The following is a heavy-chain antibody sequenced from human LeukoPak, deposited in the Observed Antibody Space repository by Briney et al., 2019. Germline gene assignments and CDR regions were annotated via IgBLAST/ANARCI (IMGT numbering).Heavy chain of an antibody. CDR2: INPSGGST. D-gene: IGHD2-2*02. Sequence: ASVKVSCKASGYTFTGYYMHWVRQAPGQGLEWMGIINPSGGSTSYAQKFQGRVTMTRDTSTSTVYMELSSLRSEDTAVYYCARDRAVIREGNPDIVVVPAAIRGHYYYYYGMDVWGQGTTVTVSS. CDR3: ARDRAVIREGNPDIVVVPAAIRGHYYYYYGMDV. J-gene: IGHJ6*02. CDR1: GYTFTGYY. V-gene: IGHV1-46*01.